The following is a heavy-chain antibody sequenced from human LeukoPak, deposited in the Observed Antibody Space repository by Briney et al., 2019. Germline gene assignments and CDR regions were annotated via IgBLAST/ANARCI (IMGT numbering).Heavy chain of an antibody. CDR3: ARKRQHYYGSGSYYKGSEYFQH. CDR1: GGSISSSSYY. J-gene: IGHJ1*01. CDR2: INHSGST. V-gene: IGHV4-39*07. Sequence: SETLSLTCTVSGGSISSSSYYWGWIRQPPGKGLEWIGEINHSGSTNYNPSLKSRVTISVDTSKNQFSLKLSSVTAADTAVYYCARKRQHYYGSGSYYKGSEYFQHWGQGTLVTVSS. D-gene: IGHD3-10*01.